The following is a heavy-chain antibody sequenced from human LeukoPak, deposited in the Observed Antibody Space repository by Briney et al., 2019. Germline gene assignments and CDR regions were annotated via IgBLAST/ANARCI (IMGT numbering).Heavy chain of an antibody. CDR3: AKPDSSGWMTFDY. CDR1: GFTFSSYA. V-gene: IGHV3-23*01. Sequence: GGSLRLSCAASGFTFSSYAMSWVRQAPGKGLEWVSAISGSGGSTYYADSVKGRFTISRDNSKNTLCLQMNSLRAEDTAVYYCAKPDSSGWMTFDYWGQGTLVTVSS. D-gene: IGHD6-19*01. CDR2: ISGSGGST. J-gene: IGHJ4*02.